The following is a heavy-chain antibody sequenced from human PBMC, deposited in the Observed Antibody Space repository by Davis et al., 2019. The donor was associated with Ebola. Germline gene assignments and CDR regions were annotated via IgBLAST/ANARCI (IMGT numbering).Heavy chain of an antibody. Sequence: GESLKISCAASGFTFSDYYMSRIRQAPGKGLEWVSYISSSGSTIYYADSVKGRFTISRDNAKNSLYLQMNSLRAEDTAVYYCARKLNIVASYYYYGMDVWGQGTTVTVSS. CDR3: ARKLNIVASYYYYGMDV. CDR1: GFTFSDYY. D-gene: IGHD5-12*01. V-gene: IGHV3-11*01. J-gene: IGHJ6*02. CDR2: ISSSGSTI.